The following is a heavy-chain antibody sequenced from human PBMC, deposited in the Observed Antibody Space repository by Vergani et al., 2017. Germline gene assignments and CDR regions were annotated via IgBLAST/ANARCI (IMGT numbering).Heavy chain of an antibody. D-gene: IGHD4-11*01. CDR3: AKAGFDSPYSMSPFFEY. J-gene: IGHJ4*02. V-gene: IGHV3-9*01. Sequence: EVQLVESGGGLLQPGRSLRLSCAASGFTFNEFAMHWVRQAPGKGLEWVAGISWNGGIILYADSVKGRFNVSRGNGKKSLDLQMNDLRLEDTAFYYCAKAGFDSPYSMSPFFEYWGQGLLVTVSS. CDR1: GFTFNEFA. CDR2: ISWNGGII.